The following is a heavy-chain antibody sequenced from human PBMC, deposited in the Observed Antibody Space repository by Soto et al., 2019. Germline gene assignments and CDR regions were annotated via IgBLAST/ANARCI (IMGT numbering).Heavy chain of an antibody. D-gene: IGHD3-10*01. J-gene: IGHJ2*01. CDR3: AKTPRGVDRGDWYFGV. CDR1: GLTFSYYV. V-gene: IGHV3-23*01. Sequence: GFLRVSCAASGLTFSYYVMTSVRLAPGMGLDYVSAISPSGDRTWYADSVKGRFTISRDNSKNTLYLQMNGMRAEDTAIYYCAKTPRGVDRGDWYFGVWGRGSVFTVSS. CDR2: ISPSGDRT.